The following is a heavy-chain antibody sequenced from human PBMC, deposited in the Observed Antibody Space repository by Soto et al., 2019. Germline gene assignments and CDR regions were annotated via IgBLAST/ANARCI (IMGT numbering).Heavy chain of an antibody. CDR3: ARARLDGNGYTWSWFDP. V-gene: IGHV1-3*01. D-gene: IGHD5-12*01. J-gene: IGHJ5*02. Sequence: QVQLVQSEAEVKEPGAAVKVSCKASGYTFTDYALQWVRQAPGQSLEWMGWINAGNGNTKYSQKFLGRVTFTRDTSASTAYMAMSSLTYEDTAVFYCARARLDGNGYTWSWFDPWGQGVLVTVSS. CDR1: GYTFTDYA. CDR2: INAGNGNT.